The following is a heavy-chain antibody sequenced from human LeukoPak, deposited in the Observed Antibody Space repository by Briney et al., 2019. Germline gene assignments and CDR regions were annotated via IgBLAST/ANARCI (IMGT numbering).Heavy chain of an antibody. D-gene: IGHD2-21*02. CDR2: ISSSSSYI. CDR1: GFTFSSYS. V-gene: IGHV3-21*01. J-gene: IGHJ6*02. Sequence: PGGSLRLSCAASGFTFSSYSMNWVRQAPGKGLEWVSSISSSSSYIYYADSVKGRFTISRDNAKNSLYLQMNSLRAEDTAVYYCARDDVVVTATRVPSRGHGSYYYGMDVWGQGTTVTVSS. CDR3: ARDDVVVTATRVPSRGHGSYYYGMDV.